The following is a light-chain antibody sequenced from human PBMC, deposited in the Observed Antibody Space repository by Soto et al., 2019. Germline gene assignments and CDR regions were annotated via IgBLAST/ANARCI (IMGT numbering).Light chain of an antibody. J-gene: IGKJ2*01. CDR2: TAS. V-gene: IGKV1-39*01. CDR3: QQRYSTPPT. Sequence: DIKMTQSPSSLSASVGDRVTITCRASQYISNYLNWYQHKSGTAPKLLKHTASTLQSGVPSRFSGRGSGPDFTLTSSSVQPDDFAIYFCQQRYSTPPTFGQGTTLEIK. CDR1: QYISNY.